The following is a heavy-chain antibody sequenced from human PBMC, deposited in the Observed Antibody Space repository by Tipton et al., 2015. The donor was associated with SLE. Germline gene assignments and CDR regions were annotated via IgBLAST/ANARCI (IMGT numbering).Heavy chain of an antibody. J-gene: IGHJ2*01. CDR2: IYDSGNT. CDR1: GASVSSGNW. Sequence: GLVKPSGTLSLTCVVSGASVSSGNWWSWVRQPPGKGLEWIGEIYDSGNTNYNPSLRGRVSISVDTSKNQFSLKLSSVTAADTAVYYCARAPGAYWYFHLWGRGTLVTVSS. CDR3: ARAPGAYWYFHL. V-gene: IGHV4-4*02.